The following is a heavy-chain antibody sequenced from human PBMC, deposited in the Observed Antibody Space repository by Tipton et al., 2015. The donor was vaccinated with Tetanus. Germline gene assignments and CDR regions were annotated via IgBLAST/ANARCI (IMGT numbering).Heavy chain of an antibody. J-gene: IGHJ4*02. CDR2: VYHSGST. CDR3: ARANNDYPKKGPFDY. D-gene: IGHD5-12*01. Sequence: TLSLTCTVSGSSISRSSYYWTWIRQPPGKELEWVGYVYHSGSTNYHPSLKSRLTISVDTSKNQFSLNLRSVITADTAVYYCARANNDYPKKGPFDYWGQGILVTVSS. V-gene: IGHV4-61*01. CDR1: GSSISRSSYY.